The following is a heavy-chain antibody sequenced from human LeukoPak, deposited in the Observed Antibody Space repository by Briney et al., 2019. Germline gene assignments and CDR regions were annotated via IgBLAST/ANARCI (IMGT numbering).Heavy chain of an antibody. J-gene: IGHJ5*02. V-gene: IGHV3-9*01. D-gene: IGHD6-13*01. CDR3: ARGAWHSDSWYSFDP. Sequence: GGSLRLSCAASGFTFDDYAMHWVRQAPGKGLEWVSGISWNSGSIGYADSVKGRFTISRDNAKNSLYLQMNSLRGEDTAVYYCARGAWHSDSWYSFDPWGQGTLVTVSS. CDR2: ISWNSGSI. CDR1: GFTFDDYA.